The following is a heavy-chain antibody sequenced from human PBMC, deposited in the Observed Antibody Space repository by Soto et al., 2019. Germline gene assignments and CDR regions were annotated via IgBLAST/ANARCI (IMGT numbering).Heavy chain of an antibody. CDR2: ISWDGGST. CDR3: ACGDCGGGSCYFPTDY. J-gene: IGHJ4*02. D-gene: IGHD2-15*01. V-gene: IGHV3-43*01. Sequence: EVQLVESGGVVVQPGGSLRLSCAASGFTFDDYTMHWVRQAPGKGLESVSLISWDGGSTYYADSVKGRFTFSRDNSKSSQYLHRNSLRTEDTALYYCACGDCGGGSCYFPTDYWGQGTLVTVSS. CDR1: GFTFDDYT.